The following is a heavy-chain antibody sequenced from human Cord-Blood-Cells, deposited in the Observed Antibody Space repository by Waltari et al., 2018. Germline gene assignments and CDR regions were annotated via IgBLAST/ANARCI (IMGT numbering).Heavy chain of an antibody. CDR1: GFTFSSYW. D-gene: IGHD7-27*01. V-gene: IGHV3-7*05. CDR2: IKQDGSEK. Sequence: EVQLVESGGGLVQPGGSLRLSCAASGFTFSSYWMSWVRQAPGKGLEWVAKIKQDGSEKYYVDSVKGRFTISRDNAKNSLYLQMNSLRAEDTAVYYCARGAGDFPYYFDYWGQGTLVTVSS. CDR3: ARGAGDFPYYFDY. J-gene: IGHJ4*02.